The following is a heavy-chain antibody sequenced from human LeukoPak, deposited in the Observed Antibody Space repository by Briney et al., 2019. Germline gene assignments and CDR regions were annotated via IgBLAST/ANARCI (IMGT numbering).Heavy chain of an antibody. Sequence: PGGSLRLSCAASGFTFSSYAMSWVRQAPGKGLEWGSAISGSGGSTYYADPVKGGFTISRDNSKNTLYLQMNSLSAEDTAVYYCATLDGSGLAYDAFDIWGQGTMVTVSS. CDR2: ISGSGGST. V-gene: IGHV3-23*01. CDR1: GFTFSSYA. CDR3: ATLDGSGLAYDAFDI. J-gene: IGHJ3*02. D-gene: IGHD3-10*01.